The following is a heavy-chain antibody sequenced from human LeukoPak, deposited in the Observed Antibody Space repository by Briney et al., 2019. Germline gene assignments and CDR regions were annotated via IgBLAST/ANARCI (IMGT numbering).Heavy chain of an antibody. V-gene: IGHV3-33*01. Sequence: GGSLRLSCAASGFTFSSYGMHWVRQAPGKGLEWVAVIWYDGSNKYYADSVKGRFTISRDNSKNTLYLQMNSLRAEDTAVYYCARAYYYDSSGYLYYFDYWGHGTLVTVSS. CDR1: GFTFSSYG. CDR3: ARAYYYDSSGYLYYFDY. J-gene: IGHJ4*01. D-gene: IGHD3-22*01. CDR2: IWYDGSNK.